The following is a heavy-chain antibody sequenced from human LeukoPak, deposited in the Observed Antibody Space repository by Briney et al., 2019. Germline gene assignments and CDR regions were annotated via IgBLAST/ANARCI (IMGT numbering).Heavy chain of an antibody. CDR2: TWYDGSNT. CDR1: AFTFNSIG. CDR3: ARDHGLELISGDGMDV. V-gene: IGHV3-33*01. Sequence: AAGTLRFSCAASAFTFNSIGMQWHRQAPGKELKWVTVTWYDGSNTNLAGSVKGRFTISRENSQNTVYLQMKRLRAEGTAVYYRARDHGLELISGDGMDVWGQGTTVTVSS. J-gene: IGHJ6*02. D-gene: IGHD1-7*01.